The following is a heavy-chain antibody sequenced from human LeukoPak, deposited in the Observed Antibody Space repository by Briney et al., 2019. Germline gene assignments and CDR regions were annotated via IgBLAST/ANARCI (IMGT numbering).Heavy chain of an antibody. CDR3: ASTPSYLPYCSGGSCYSDRFDP. V-gene: IGHV4-4*07. CDR1: GGSISSYY. J-gene: IGHJ5*02. Sequence: SETLSLTCTVSGGSISSYYWSWIRQPAGKGLEWIGRIYTSGSTNYNPSLKSRVTISVDTSKNQFSLKLSSVTAADTAVYYCASTPSYLPYCSGGSCYSDRFDPWGQGTLVTVSS. D-gene: IGHD2-15*01. CDR2: IYTSGST.